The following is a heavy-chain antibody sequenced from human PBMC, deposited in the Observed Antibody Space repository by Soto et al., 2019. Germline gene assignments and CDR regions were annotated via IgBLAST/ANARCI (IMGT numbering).Heavy chain of an antibody. CDR3: AKDLGIVGATGPTRSGY. Sequence: EVQLLESGGGLVQPGGSLRLSCAASGLTFSSYAMSWVRQAPGKGLEWVSAISGSGGSTYYADSVKGRFTISRDNSKNTLYLQMNSLRAEDTAVYYCAKDLGIVGATGPTRSGYWGQGTLVTVSS. V-gene: IGHV3-23*01. D-gene: IGHD1-26*01. J-gene: IGHJ4*02. CDR1: GLTFSSYA. CDR2: ISGSGGST.